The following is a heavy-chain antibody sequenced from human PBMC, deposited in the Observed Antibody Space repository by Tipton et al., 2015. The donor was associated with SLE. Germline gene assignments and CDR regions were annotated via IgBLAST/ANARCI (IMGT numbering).Heavy chain of an antibody. CDR2: IYTSGST. Sequence: TLSLTCTVSGGSISSGSYYWSWIRQPAGKGLVWIGHIYTSGSTNYNPSLRSRVTMSVDTSKNQFSLKLSSVTAADTAVYYCARDWGGYCSSTSCLGGFDYWGQGTLVTVSS. V-gene: IGHV4-61*09. CDR1: GGSISSGSYY. D-gene: IGHD2-2*03. J-gene: IGHJ4*02. CDR3: ARDWGGYCSSTSCLGGFDY.